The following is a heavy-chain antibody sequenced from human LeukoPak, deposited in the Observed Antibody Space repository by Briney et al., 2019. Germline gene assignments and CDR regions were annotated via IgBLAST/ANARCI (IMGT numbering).Heavy chain of an antibody. J-gene: IGHJ5*02. CDR1: GGTFSSYA. CDR2: IIPIFGTA. CDR3: ARTKNSHTDINTAWFDP. Sequence: GASVKVSCKASGGTFSSYAISWVRQAPGQGLEWMGRIIPIFGTANYAQKFQGRVTITRDESTSTAYMELSSMRSEDTAVYYCARTKNSHTDINTAWFDPWGQGTLVTVSS. V-gene: IGHV1-69*05. D-gene: IGHD2-15*01.